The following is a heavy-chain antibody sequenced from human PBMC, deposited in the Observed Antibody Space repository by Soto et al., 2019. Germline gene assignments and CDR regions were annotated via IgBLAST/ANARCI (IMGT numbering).Heavy chain of an antibody. CDR2: SLPILGIA. CDR3: ATGSGRGFFDY. Sequence: QVQLVQSGAEVKKPGSSVKVSCKASGGTFSSYTISWVRQAPGQGLEWMGRSLPILGIANYAQKFQGRVTVTADQSTSTAYMELSSLTAEDTAVYYCATGSGRGFFDYWGQGTLVTASS. CDR1: GGTFSSYT. V-gene: IGHV1-69*02. J-gene: IGHJ4*02. D-gene: IGHD3-10*01.